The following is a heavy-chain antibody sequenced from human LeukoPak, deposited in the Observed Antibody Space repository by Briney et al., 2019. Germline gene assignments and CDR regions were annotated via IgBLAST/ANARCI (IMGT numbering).Heavy chain of an antibody. Sequence: PWGSLRLSCAASGFTFSTYAMIWVRQPPGKGLEWVSSSSGNGDSYYADFVKGRFTISRDNSKNTLYLQMNSLRAEDTAFYFCAKGSPIYVGVVFFDFWGQGTLLTVSS. CDR3: AKGSPIYVGVVFFDF. V-gene: IGHV3-23*01. CDR2: SSGNGDS. CDR1: GFTFSTYA. J-gene: IGHJ4*02. D-gene: IGHD1-26*01.